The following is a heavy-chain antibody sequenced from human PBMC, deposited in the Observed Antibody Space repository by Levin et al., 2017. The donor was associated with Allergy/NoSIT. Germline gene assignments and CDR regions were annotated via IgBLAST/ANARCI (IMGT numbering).Heavy chain of an antibody. D-gene: IGHD4-17*01. Sequence: GGSLRLSCAASGFTFSSYGMHWVRQAPGKGLEWVAVISYDGSNKYYADSVKGRFTISRDNSKNTLYLQMNSLRAEDTAVYYCAKESDRDYGDYAINFDYWGQGTLVTVSS. CDR1: GFTFSSYG. V-gene: IGHV3-30*18. J-gene: IGHJ4*02. CDR2: ISYDGSNK. CDR3: AKESDRDYGDYAINFDY.